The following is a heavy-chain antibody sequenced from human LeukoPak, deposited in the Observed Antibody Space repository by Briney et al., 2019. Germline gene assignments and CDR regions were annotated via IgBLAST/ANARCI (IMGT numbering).Heavy chain of an antibody. CDR3: ANQIVVVTPRYFQH. J-gene: IGHJ1*01. CDR2: IKQDGSEK. Sequence: GGSLRLSCAASGFTFSSYWMSWVRQAPGKGLEWVANIKQDGSEKYYVDSVKGRFTISRDNAKNSLYLQMNSLRAEDTAVYYCANQIVVVTPRYFQHWGQGNLVTVSS. D-gene: IGHD3-22*01. V-gene: IGHV3-7*01. CDR1: GFTFSSYW.